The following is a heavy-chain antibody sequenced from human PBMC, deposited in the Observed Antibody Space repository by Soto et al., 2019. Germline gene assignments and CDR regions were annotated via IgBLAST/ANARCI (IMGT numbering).Heavy chain of an antibody. CDR2: IYYSGST. V-gene: IGHV4-31*03. Sequence: SETLSLTCTVSGGSISSGGYYWSWIRQHPGKGLEWIGYIYYSGSTYYNPSLKSRVTISVDTSKNQFSLKLSSVTAADTAVYYCARDLSLYYYYMDVWGKGTTVTVSS. CDR3: ARDLSLYYYYMDV. CDR1: GGSISSGGYY. J-gene: IGHJ6*03.